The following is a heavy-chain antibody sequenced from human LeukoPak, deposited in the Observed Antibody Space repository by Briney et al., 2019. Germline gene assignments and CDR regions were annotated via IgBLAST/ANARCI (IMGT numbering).Heavy chain of an antibody. J-gene: IGHJ4*02. CDR3: AREGWDQRDTAAFDH. CDR2: INPNSGDR. CDR1: GYTFTGHY. Sequence: ASVKVSCKASGYTFTGHYMHWARQAPGQGLEWLGWINPNSGDRNSAQKFQGRVTMTRDTSISTVYMELSRLGRDDTAVYYCAREGWDQRDTAAFDHRGQGTLVTVSS. V-gene: IGHV1-2*02. D-gene: IGHD6-19*01.